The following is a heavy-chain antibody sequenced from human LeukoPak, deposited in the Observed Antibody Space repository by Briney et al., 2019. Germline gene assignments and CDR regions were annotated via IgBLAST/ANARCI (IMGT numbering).Heavy chain of an antibody. CDR2: ISSSSSYI. V-gene: IGHV3-21*01. D-gene: IGHD3-22*01. CDR3: ARGGPYYYSSGQIYFDY. Sequence: GGSLRLSCAASGFTFSSYSMNWVSQAQGKGLEWVSSISSSSSYIYYADSVKGRFTISRDNAKNSLYLQMNSLRAEDTAVYYCARGGPYYYSSGQIYFDYWGQGTLVTVSS. J-gene: IGHJ4*02. CDR1: GFTFSSYS.